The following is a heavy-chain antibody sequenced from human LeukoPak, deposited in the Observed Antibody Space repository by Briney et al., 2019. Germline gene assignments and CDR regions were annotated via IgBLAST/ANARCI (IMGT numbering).Heavy chain of an antibody. D-gene: IGHD3-10*01. J-gene: IGHJ5*02. CDR2: IYPGDSDT. CDR3: ARIESVDRRALWFGESQQNWFDP. V-gene: IGHV5-51*01. CDR1: GYSFTSYW. Sequence: GESLKTSCKGSGYSFTSYWIGWVRQMPGKGLEWMGIIYPGDSDTRYSPSFQGQVTISADKSISTAYLQWSSLKASDTAMYYCARIESVDRRALWFGESQQNWFDPWGQGTLVTVSS.